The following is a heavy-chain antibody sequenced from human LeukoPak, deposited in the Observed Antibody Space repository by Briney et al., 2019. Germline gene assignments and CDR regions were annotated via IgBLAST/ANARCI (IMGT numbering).Heavy chain of an antibody. CDR3: ARIDTRGAVAGGDQ. J-gene: IGHJ4*02. Sequence: GGSLRFSCAASGFTFSSSPMHWVRQAPGKGLEWLAVISYDGNSKFYSDSVKGRFTISRDNSKNTLYLQMNSLRPEDTAVYSCARIDTRGAVAGGDQWGQGTLVTVSS. CDR2: ISYDGNSK. V-gene: IGHV3-30*14. D-gene: IGHD6-19*01. CDR1: GFTFSSSP.